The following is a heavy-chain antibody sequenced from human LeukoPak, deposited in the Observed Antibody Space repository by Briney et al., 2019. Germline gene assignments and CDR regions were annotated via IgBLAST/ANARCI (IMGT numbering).Heavy chain of an antibody. CDR3: ARDRVRGYSYGKIAVAGLRGHNWFDP. J-gene: IGHJ5*02. CDR2: IKQDGSEK. V-gene: IGHV3-7*01. D-gene: IGHD5-18*01. Sequence: GGSLRLSCAASGFTFSSYWMSWVRQAPGKGLEWVANIKQDGSEKYYVDSVKGRFTISRDNAKNSLYLQMNSLRAEDTAVYYCARDRVRGYSYGKIAVAGLRGHNWFDPWGQGTLVTVSS. CDR1: GFTFSSYW.